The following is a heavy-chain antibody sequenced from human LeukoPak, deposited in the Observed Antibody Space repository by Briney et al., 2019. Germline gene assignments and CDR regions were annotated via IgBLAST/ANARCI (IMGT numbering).Heavy chain of an antibody. CDR1: GYTFTSYG. CDR3: ASAPRGTAIPYELPAGP. Sequence: GSVKVSCKASGYTFTSYGISWVRQAPGQGLEWMGWISAYNGNTNYAQKVQARVTMTTDTSTSTAYMELRSLRSDDTAVYYCASAPRGTAIPYELPAGPWGQGTLVTVSS. J-gene: IGHJ5*02. V-gene: IGHV1-18*01. CDR2: ISAYNGNT. D-gene: IGHD1-1*01.